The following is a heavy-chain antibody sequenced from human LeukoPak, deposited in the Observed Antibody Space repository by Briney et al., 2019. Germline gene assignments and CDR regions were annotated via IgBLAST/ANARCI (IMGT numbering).Heavy chain of an antibody. Sequence: GRSLRLSCAASGFTFSTYAMHWVRQTPGKGLEWVALVSYDGSNKYYADSVKGRFTISRDNSKNTLYLQMNSLRAEDTAVYYCARHYTGYDSSGYSYDYFDYWGQGTLVTVSS. CDR1: GFTFSTYA. V-gene: IGHV3-30*04. CDR3: ARHYTGYDSSGYSYDYFDY. J-gene: IGHJ4*02. D-gene: IGHD3-22*01. CDR2: VSYDGSNK.